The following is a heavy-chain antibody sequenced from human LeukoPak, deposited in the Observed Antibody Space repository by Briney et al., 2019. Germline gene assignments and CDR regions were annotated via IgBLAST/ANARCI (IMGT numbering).Heavy chain of an antibody. CDR1: GYTLTSYG. J-gene: IGHJ4*02. Sequence: ASVKVSCKASGYTLTSYGISWVRQAPGQGLEWMGWISAYNGNTNYAQKLQGRVTMTTDTSTSTAYMELRSLRSDGTAVYYCARDPFYSSSWYLLNWGQGTLVTVSS. CDR2: ISAYNGNT. V-gene: IGHV1-18*01. CDR3: ARDPFYSSSWYLLN. D-gene: IGHD6-13*01.